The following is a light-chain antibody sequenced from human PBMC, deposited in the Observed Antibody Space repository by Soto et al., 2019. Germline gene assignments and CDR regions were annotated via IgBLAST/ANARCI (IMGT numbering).Light chain of an antibody. Sequence: DIQMTQSPSSLSASIGDRVTISCRASQGISNYLAWYQHKPGKVPKLLISAASTLQSGVPSRFSGSGSGTDVTLTISSLQPEDVATYYCQKYNNAPYTFGQGTKLEI. CDR2: AAS. J-gene: IGKJ2*01. V-gene: IGKV1-27*01. CDR1: QGISNY. CDR3: QKYNNAPYT.